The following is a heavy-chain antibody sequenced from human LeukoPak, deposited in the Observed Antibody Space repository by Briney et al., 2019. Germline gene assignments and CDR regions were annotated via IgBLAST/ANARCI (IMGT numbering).Heavy chain of an antibody. J-gene: IGHJ6*04. CDR2: IYHSGST. D-gene: IGHD2-2*01. Sequence: SETLSLTCAVSGGSISSGGYSWSWIRQPPGKGLEWIGYIYHSGSTYYNPSLKSRVTISVDRSKNQSSLKLSSVTAADTAVYYCARGRVPAAIHGMDVWGKGTTVTVSS. CDR1: GGSISSGGYS. V-gene: IGHV4-30-2*01. CDR3: ARGRVPAAIHGMDV.